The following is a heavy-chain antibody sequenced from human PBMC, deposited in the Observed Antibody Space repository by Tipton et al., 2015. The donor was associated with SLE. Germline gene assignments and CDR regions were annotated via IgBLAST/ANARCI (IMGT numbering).Heavy chain of an antibody. Sequence: SLRLSCAASGFTFDDYAMHWVRQAPGKGLEWVSGISWNSGSIGYADSVKGRFTISRDNAKNSLYLQMNSLRAEDTALYYCCQLLGYSFDIWGQGTMVPVSS. J-gene: IGHJ3*02. CDR2: ISWNSGSI. D-gene: IGHD2-2*01. V-gene: IGHV3-9*01. CDR1: GFTFDDYA. CDR3: CQLLGYSFDI.